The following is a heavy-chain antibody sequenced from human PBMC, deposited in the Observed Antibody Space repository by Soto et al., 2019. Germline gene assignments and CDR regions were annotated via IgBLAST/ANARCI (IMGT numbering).Heavy chain of an antibody. D-gene: IGHD2-15*01. V-gene: IGHV1-69*12. CDR1: GGTFSSFA. CDR3: ARGGGIVLVVAVSSPYYFDY. Sequence: QVQLVQSGAEVKKPGSSVKVSCKASGGTFSSFAISWVRQAPGQGLEWMGAIIPIFGTIKYAQKFQGRVTITADESTSTAYMELSSLSSEDTAVYYCARGGGIVLVVAVSSPYYFDYWGQGTLVTVSS. CDR2: IIPIFGTI. J-gene: IGHJ4*02.